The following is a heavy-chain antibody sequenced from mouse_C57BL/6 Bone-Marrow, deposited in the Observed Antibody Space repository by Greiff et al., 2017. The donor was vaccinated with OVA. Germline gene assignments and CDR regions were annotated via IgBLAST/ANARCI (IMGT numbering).Heavy chain of an antibody. CDR2: INPDSSTI. D-gene: IGHD1-1*01. Sequence: EVQVVESGGGLVQPGGSLKLSCAASGIDFSRYWMSWVRRAPGKGLEWIGEINPDSSTINYAPSLKDKFIISRDNAKNTLYLQMSKVRSEDTALYYCARPDTTVVAEGWYFDVWGTGTTVTVSS. J-gene: IGHJ1*03. CDR1: GIDFSRYW. CDR3: ARPDTTVVAEGWYFDV. V-gene: IGHV4-1*01.